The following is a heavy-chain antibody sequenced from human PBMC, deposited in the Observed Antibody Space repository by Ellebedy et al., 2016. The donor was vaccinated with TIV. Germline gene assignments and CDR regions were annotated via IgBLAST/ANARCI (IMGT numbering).Heavy chain of an antibody. CDR3: AKARYYGSGSYYTNGMDV. D-gene: IGHD3-10*01. CDR1: GFTFSSYA. CDR2: ISGSGGRT. J-gene: IGHJ6*02. Sequence: PGGSLRLSCAASGFTFSSYAMSWVRQAPGKGLEWVSAISGSGGRTYYADSVKGRFTISRDNSKNTLYLQMNSLRAEDTAVYYCAKARYYGSGSYYTNGMDVWGQGTTVTVSS. V-gene: IGHV3-23*01.